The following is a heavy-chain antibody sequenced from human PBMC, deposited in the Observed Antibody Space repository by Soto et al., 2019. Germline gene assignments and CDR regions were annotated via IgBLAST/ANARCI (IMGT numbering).Heavy chain of an antibody. CDR1: GLTIRSYA. V-gene: IGHV3-23*01. Sequence: GGPMRVPKASGGLTIRSYAVSWISKAKGKGLEWVSAISGSGCDTYYAESVKGRFTISRDNSKNTLYLQMNSLRAEDTAVYYCSKVTRPGGAGIWCFDPSGQGPLVYGSS. CDR3: SKVTRPGGAGIWCFDP. J-gene: IGHJ5*02. D-gene: IGHD6-13*01. CDR2: ISGSGCDT.